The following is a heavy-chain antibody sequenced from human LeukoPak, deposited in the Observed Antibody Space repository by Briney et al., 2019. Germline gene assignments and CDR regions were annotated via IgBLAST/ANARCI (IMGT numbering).Heavy chain of an antibody. CDR1: GGSISNYF. D-gene: IGHD3-9*01. J-gene: IGHJ5*02. CDR3: ARDYDVLTAYPPTQLFDP. V-gene: IGHV4-59*01. Sequence: PSETLSLTCTISGGSISNYFWSWIRQPPGKGLESIGYVYNSGSSNYNPSLKSRVTISVDASKNQFSLKLSSVTAADTAVYYCARDYDVLTAYPPTQLFDPWGQGTLVTVSS. CDR2: VYNSGSS.